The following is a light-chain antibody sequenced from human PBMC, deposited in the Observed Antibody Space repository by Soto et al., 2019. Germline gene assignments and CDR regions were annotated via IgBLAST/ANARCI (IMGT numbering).Light chain of an antibody. CDR3: QQCNNWPI. CDR2: DAS. V-gene: IGKV3-11*01. Sequence: EIVLTQSPATLSLSPGERATLSCRASQRVSNFLAWYQQKPGQAPNLLIYDASNRATGIPVRFSGSGSGTDCTLTISGLEPEDVAVYYCQQCNNWPIFGQGTRLEI. CDR1: QRVSNF. J-gene: IGKJ5*01.